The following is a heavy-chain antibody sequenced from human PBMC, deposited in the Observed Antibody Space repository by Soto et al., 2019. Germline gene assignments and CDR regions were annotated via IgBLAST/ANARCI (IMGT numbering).Heavy chain of an antibody. V-gene: IGHV3-74*01. Sequence: GGSLRLSCAASGFNFGNNWMHWVRQAPGKGLEWVSRTNSDGRTTNYADSVKGRFTVSRDNAKNTLYLQMNSLRAEDTAVYYCATAEVDYWGPGTLVTVSS. CDR1: GFNFGNNW. CDR2: TNSDGRTT. J-gene: IGHJ4*02. CDR3: ATAEVDY.